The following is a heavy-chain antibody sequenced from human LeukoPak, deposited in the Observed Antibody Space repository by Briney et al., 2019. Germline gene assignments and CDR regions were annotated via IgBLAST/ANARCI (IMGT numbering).Heavy chain of an antibody. V-gene: IGHV4-59*08. J-gene: IGHJ4*02. Sequence: PSETLSLTCTVSGGSISSYYWSWIRQPPGKGLELIGFIYYSGSTSYNPSLKSRVTISVDTSKSQFSLKLSSEIAADTAVYYCARRAYSSGFDYIDYWGQGTLVTVSS. CDR3: ARRAYSSGFDYIDY. CDR2: IYYSGST. D-gene: IGHD6-19*01. CDR1: GGSISSYY.